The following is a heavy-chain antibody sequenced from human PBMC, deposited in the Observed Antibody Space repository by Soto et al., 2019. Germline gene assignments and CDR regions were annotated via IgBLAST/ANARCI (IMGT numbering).Heavy chain of an antibody. D-gene: IGHD1-26*01. CDR3: ARSGGSYLVPFDY. V-gene: IGHV4-39*01. Sequence: PSETLSLTCRFSGFSISSSSYYWGWIRQPPGKGLEWIGSMYYSGSTYYNPSLKSRVTISVDTSNNQFSLKLSSVTAADTAVYYCARSGGSYLVPFDYWGQGTLVTVSS. CDR1: GFSISSSSYY. J-gene: IGHJ4*02. CDR2: MYYSGST.